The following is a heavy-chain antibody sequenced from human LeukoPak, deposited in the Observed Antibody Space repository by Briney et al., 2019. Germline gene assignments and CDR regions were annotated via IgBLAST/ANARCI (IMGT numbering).Heavy chain of an antibody. CDR2: IHYSGST. D-gene: IGHD4-17*01. Sequence: EASETLSLTCTVSGGSISSYYWSWIRQPPGKGLEWIGYIHYSGSTNYNPSLKSRVTISVDTSKNQFSLKLSSVTAADTAVYYCARVADGDYSPSYYYYGMDVWGQGTTVTVSS. J-gene: IGHJ6*02. CDR3: ARVADGDYSPSYYYYGMDV. V-gene: IGHV4-59*01. CDR1: GGSISSYY.